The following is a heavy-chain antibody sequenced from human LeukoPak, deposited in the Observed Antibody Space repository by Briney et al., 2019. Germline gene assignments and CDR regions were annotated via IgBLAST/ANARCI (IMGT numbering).Heavy chain of an antibody. CDR2: IYYSGST. V-gene: IGHV4-59*08. CDR1: GGSISSYY. CDR3: ARLGYGDSYGMDV. Sequence: SETLSLTCTVSGGSISSYYWSWIRQPPGKGLEWIGYIYYSGSTNYNPSLKSRVTISVDTSKNQFSLKLSSVTAADTAVYYCARLGYGDSYGMDVWGQGTTVTVSS. D-gene: IGHD4-17*01. J-gene: IGHJ6*02.